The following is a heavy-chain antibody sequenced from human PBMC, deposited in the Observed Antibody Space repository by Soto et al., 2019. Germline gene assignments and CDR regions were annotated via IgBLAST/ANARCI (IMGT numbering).Heavy chain of an antibody. CDR3: ARESGNAFDI. J-gene: IGHJ3*02. D-gene: IGHD3-10*01. CDR2: IKQDGSEK. V-gene: IGHV3-7*01. Sequence: GGSLRLSCAASGFTFSSHWMSWVRQAPGKGLEWVANIKQDGSEKYYVDSVKGRFTISRDNAKNSLYLQMNSLRAEDTAVYYCARESGNAFDIWGQGTMVTVSS. CDR1: GFTFSSHW.